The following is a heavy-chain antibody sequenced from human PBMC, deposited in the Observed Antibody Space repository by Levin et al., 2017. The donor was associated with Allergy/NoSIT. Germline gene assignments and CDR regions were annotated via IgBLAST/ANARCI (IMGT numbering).Heavy chain of an antibody. J-gene: IGHJ4*02. Sequence: SVKVSCKASGGTFSSYSISWVRQAPGQGLEWMGGIIPIFGTANYAQKFQGRVTITADESTSTAYMELSSLRSEDTAVYYCAGGYSNYVMRYNFDYWGQGTLVTVSS. CDR1: GGTFSSYS. D-gene: IGHD4-11*01. V-gene: IGHV1-69*13. CDR2: IIPIFGTA. CDR3: AGGYSNYVMRYNFDY.